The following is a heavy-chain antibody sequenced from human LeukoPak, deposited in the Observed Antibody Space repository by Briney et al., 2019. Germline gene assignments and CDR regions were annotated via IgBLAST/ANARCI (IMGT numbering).Heavy chain of an antibody. Sequence: GGSLRLSCAASGFIFNSYAMNWTRQAPGKGLEWVSYISRTNSIYYSDSVRGRFTISRDNAKNSLYLQMNSLRDEDTAVYYCARDHDWGFDYWGQGILVAVSS. J-gene: IGHJ4*02. CDR3: ARDHDWGFDY. CDR1: GFIFNSYA. V-gene: IGHV3-48*02. CDR2: ISRTNSI. D-gene: IGHD2-21*01.